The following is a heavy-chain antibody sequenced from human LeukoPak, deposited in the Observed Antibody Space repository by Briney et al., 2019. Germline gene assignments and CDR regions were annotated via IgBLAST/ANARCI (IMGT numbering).Heavy chain of an antibody. CDR2: IYYSGSP. CDR3: ARHVGFITMVRGVINNNWFDP. J-gene: IGHJ5*02. Sequence: PSETLSLTCTDSGGSISSSSYYWGWIRQPPGKGLEWIGSIYYSGSPDYNPSLKSRVTISVDTSKKQFSLKLSSVTAADTAVYYCARHVGFITMVRGVINNNWFDPWGQGTLVTVSS. V-gene: IGHV4-39*01. D-gene: IGHD3-10*01. CDR1: GGSISSSSYY.